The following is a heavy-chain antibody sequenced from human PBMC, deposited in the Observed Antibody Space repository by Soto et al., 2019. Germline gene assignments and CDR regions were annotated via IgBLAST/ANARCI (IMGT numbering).Heavy chain of an antibody. J-gene: IGHJ6*02. CDR2: IYYSGST. CDR3: ARGGEYGSSPLPYYYGMDV. CDR1: GGSISSYY. V-gene: IGHV4-59*01. D-gene: IGHD6-6*01. Sequence: SETLSLTCTVSGGSISSYYWSWIRQPPGKGLEWIGYIYYSGSTNYNPSPKSRVTISVDTSKNQFSLKLSSVTAADTAVYYCARGGEYGSSPLPYYYGMDVWGQGTTVTVS.